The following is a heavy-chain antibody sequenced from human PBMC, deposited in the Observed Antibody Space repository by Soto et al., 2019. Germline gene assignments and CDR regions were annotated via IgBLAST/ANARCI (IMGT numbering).Heavy chain of an antibody. J-gene: IGHJ4*02. D-gene: IGHD6-6*01. CDR2: IYYSGST. Sequence: GTLCLTCTVSGGSISSSSYYWGWIRQPPGKGLEWIGSIYYSGSTYYNPSLKSRVTISVDTSKNQFSLKLSSVTAADTAVYYCARPGLGSSYFDYWGQGTLVTVSS. CDR1: GGSISSSSYY. V-gene: IGHV4-39*01. CDR3: ARPGLGSSYFDY.